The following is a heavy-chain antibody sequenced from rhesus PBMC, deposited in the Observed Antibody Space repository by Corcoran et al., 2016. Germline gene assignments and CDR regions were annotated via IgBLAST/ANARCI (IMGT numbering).Heavy chain of an antibody. CDR3: ARYGAAGTFDY. CDR1: GVPISTNY. D-gene: IGHD6-25*01. Sequence: QVQLPESGPGLVKPPETLSLPCAVSGVPISTNYCSWIRQSPGKGLEWIGYIYGGSGSTSYNPSLKMRVTISTDTSKNQFSLKLSSVTAADTAVYYCARYGAAGTFDYWGQGVLVTVSS. V-gene: IGHV4-147*01. J-gene: IGHJ4*01. CDR2: IYGGSGST.